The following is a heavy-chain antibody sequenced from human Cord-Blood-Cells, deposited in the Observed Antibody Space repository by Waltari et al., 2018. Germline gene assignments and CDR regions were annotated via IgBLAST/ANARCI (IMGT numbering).Heavy chain of an antibody. CDR1: GGSFSGYY. CDR3: ARGGEPLDAFDI. V-gene: IGHV4-34*01. Sequence: QVQLQQWGAGLLKPSETLSPTCAVYGGSFSGYYWSWHRQPPGKGLEWIGEINHSGSTNYNPSLKSRVTISVDTSKNQFSLKLSSVTAADTAVYYCARGGEPLDAFDIWGQGTMVTVSS. D-gene: IGHD3-10*01. J-gene: IGHJ3*02. CDR2: INHSGST.